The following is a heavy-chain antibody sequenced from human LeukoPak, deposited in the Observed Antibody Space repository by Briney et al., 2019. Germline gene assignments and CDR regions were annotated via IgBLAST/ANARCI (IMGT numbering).Heavy chain of an antibody. V-gene: IGHV4-59*01. CDR1: GGSISSYY. Sequence: SETLSLTCTVSGGSISSYYWSWIRQPPGKGLEWIGYIYYSGSTNYNPSLKSRVTISVDTSKNQFSLKLSSVTAADTAVYYCARFRIVVVPAAIEGFTYYYYGMDVWGQGTTVTVSS. D-gene: IGHD2-2*02. J-gene: IGHJ6*02. CDR3: ARFRIVVVPAAIEGFTYYYYGMDV. CDR2: IYYSGST.